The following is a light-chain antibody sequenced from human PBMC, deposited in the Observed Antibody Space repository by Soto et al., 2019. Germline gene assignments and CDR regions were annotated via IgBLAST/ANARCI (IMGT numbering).Light chain of an antibody. J-gene: IGKJ4*01. CDR3: QQRSTWPLT. V-gene: IGKV3-11*01. CDR1: KSVTSY. CDR2: DAS. Sequence: EIVLTQSPATLSLSPGARATLSCRASKSVTSYLAWYQQKPGQAPRLLIYDASNRATGIPARFSGTGSGTDFTLTISSLEPEDFAVYYCQQRSTWPLTFGGGTKVDIK.